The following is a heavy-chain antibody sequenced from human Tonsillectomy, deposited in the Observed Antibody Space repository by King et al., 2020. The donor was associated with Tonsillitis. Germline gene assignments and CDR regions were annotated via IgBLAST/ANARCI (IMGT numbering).Heavy chain of an antibody. J-gene: IGHJ4*02. CDR2: IYYNGRS. CDR3: ARQRVTPPRFFDY. Sequence: VQLQESGPGLVKPSETLSLTCSVSGDSITSSTYYWGWIRQPPGKGLEWIGNIYYNGRSYQDPSLKGRVTNSIDTSRNQFSLNLTSVTAADTAIYYCARQRVTPPRFFDYWGQGILVTVSS. V-gene: IGHV4-39*01. CDR1: GDSITSSTYY. D-gene: IGHD4-23*01.